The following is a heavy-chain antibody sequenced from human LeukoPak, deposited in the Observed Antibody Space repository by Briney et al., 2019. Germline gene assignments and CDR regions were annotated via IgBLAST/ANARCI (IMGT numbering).Heavy chain of an antibody. CDR3: ARHESGSPSAAFDS. CDR1: GGSFSDNL. Sequence: PSETLSLTCAVYGGSFSDNLWSWIRQPPGKGLEYVGEVNHRGNTAYNPSLKGRVTLSVDASNNQFSLNLISVTAADTAVYYCARHESGSPSAAFDSWGQGTMVTVSS. V-gene: IGHV4-34*01. CDR2: VNHRGNT. D-gene: IGHD6-6*01. J-gene: IGHJ3*01.